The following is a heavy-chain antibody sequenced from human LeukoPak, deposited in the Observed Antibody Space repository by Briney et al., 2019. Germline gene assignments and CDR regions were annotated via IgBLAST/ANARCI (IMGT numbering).Heavy chain of an antibody. D-gene: IGHD3-22*01. J-gene: IGHJ3*02. CDR3: ASITMIVDDAFDT. Sequence: SETLSLTCAVSGGSISSGGYSWSWIRQPPGKGLEWIGYIYHSGSTYYNPSLKSRVTISVDRSKNQFSLKLTSVTAADTAVYYCASITMIVDDAFDTWGQGTMVTVSS. V-gene: IGHV4-30-2*01. CDR2: IYHSGST. CDR1: GGSISSGGYS.